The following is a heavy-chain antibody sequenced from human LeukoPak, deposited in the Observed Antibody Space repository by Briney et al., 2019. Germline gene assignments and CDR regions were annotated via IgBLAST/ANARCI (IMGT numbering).Heavy chain of an antibody. Sequence: SETLSLTCAVYGGSFSGYYWSWIRQPPGKGLEWIGEINHSGSTNYNPSLKSRVTISVDTSKNQFSLKLSSVTAADTAVYYCASKSSSWYIGAFDIWGQGTMVTVSS. CDR2: INHSGST. J-gene: IGHJ3*02. CDR1: GGSFSGYY. CDR3: ASKSSSWYIGAFDI. D-gene: IGHD6-13*01. V-gene: IGHV4-34*01.